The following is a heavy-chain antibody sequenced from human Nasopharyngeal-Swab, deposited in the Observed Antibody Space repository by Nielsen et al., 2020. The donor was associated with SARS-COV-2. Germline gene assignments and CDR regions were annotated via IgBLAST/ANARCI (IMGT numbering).Heavy chain of an antibody. D-gene: IGHD4-17*01. V-gene: IGHV5-51*01. CDR1: GYTFTSYW. J-gene: IGHJ5*02. CDR2: IYPGDSDT. Sequence: KVSCKASGYTFTSYWIGWVRQMPGKGLEWMGIIYPGDSDTRYSPSFQGQVTISADKSISTAYLQWSSLKASDTAMYYCARQTTVSDNWFDPWGQGTLVTVSS. CDR3: ARQTTVSDNWFDP.